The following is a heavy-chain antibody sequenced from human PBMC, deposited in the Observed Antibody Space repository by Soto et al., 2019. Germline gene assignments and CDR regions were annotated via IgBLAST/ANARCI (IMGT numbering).Heavy chain of an antibody. CDR2: IYTSGST. CDR3: ARGPAYYDSGPLYY. V-gene: IGHV4-4*07. J-gene: IGHJ4*02. D-gene: IGHD3-22*01. Sequence: LSLTCTVSGGSISSYYWSWIRQPAGKGLEWIGRIYTSGSTNYNPSLKSRVTMSVDTSKNQFSLKLSSVTAADTAVYYCARGPAYYDSGPLYYWGQGTLVTVSS. CDR1: GGSISSYY.